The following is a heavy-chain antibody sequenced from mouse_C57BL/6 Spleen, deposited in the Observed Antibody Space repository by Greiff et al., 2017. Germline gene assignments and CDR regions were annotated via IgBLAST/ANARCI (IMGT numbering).Heavy chain of an antibody. Sequence: QVQLKQPGAELVKPGASVKMSCKASGYTFTSYWITWVKQRPGQGLEWIGDIYPGSGSTNYNEKFKSKATLTVDTSSSTAYMQLSSLTSEDSAVYYGARQRTTVVAHYAMDYWGQGTSVTVSS. V-gene: IGHV1-55*01. D-gene: IGHD1-1*01. CDR1: GYTFTSYW. CDR3: ARQRTTVVAHYAMDY. J-gene: IGHJ4*01. CDR2: IYPGSGST.